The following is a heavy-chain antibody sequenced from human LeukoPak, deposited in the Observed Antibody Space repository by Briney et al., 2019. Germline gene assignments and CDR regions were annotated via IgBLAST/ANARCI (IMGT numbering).Heavy chain of an antibody. CDR1: GGSISSYY. J-gene: IGHJ4*02. D-gene: IGHD5-12*01. V-gene: IGHV4-59*01. CDR3: AGGDSGYDFYFDY. CDR2: IFYSGTT. Sequence: QVQLQESGPGLVKPSETLSLTCTVSGGSISSYYWNWIRQPPGKALEGIGYIFYSGTTNYNPSLKSRVTISVDTSKNQFSLKLSSVTAADTAVYYCAGGDSGYDFYFDYWGQGTLVTVSS.